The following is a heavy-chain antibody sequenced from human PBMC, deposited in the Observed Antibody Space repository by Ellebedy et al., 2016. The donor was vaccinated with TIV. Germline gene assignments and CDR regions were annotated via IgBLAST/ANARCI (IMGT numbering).Heavy chain of an antibody. CDR3: ARPTTVGATLCFDY. J-gene: IGHJ4*02. Sequence: GESLKISCAASGFTFSSYSMNWVRQAPGKRLEWVSYISSCSSTISYADSVKGRFTISSDNAKNSLYLQMNSLRDEDTAVYYCARPTTVGATLCFDYWGRGTLVTVSS. D-gene: IGHD1-26*01. CDR2: ISSCSSTI. CDR1: GFTFSSYS. V-gene: IGHV3-48*02.